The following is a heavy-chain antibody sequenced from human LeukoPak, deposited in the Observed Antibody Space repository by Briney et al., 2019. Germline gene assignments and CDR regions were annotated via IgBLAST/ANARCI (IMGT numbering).Heavy chain of an antibody. V-gene: IGHV3-23*01. CDR1: GFTFSNYA. J-gene: IGHJ4*02. CDR2: ISDSDGST. Sequence: GGSLRLSCAASGFTFSNYAMSWVRQAPGEGLEWVSGISDSDGSTYYADSVKGRFTISRDNSKNTLYLQMNSLRGEDTAAYYCAKDGNYFDSSGYSLDHWGQGTLVTVSS. CDR3: AKDGNYFDSSGYSLDH. D-gene: IGHD3-22*01.